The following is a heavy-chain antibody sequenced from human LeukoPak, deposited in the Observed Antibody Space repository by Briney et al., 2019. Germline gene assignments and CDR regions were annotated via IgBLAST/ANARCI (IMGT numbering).Heavy chain of an antibody. J-gene: IGHJ4*02. D-gene: IGHD3-10*01. CDR1: GFTFSDYY. V-gene: IGHV3-11*01. CDR3: ARDRAYYGSPNFDY. CDR2: ISSSGSTI. Sequence: GGSLRLSCAASGFTFSDYYMSWIRQAPGKGLEWVSYISSSGSTIYYADSVKGRLTISRDNAKNSLYLQMNSLRAEDTAVYYCARDRAYYGSPNFDYWGQGTLVTVSS.